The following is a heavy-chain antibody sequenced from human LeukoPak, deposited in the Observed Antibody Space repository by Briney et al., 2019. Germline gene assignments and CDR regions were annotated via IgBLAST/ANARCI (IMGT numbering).Heavy chain of an antibody. Sequence: ASVKVSCKASGGTFSSYAVSWVRQAPGQGLEWMGGIIPIFGTANYAQKFQGRVTITADESTSTAYMELSSLRSEDTAVYYCARDHYYDSSTSSDYWGQGTLVTVSS. CDR3: ARDHYYDSSTSSDY. V-gene: IGHV1-69*13. CDR1: GGTFSSYA. CDR2: IIPIFGTA. J-gene: IGHJ4*02. D-gene: IGHD3-22*01.